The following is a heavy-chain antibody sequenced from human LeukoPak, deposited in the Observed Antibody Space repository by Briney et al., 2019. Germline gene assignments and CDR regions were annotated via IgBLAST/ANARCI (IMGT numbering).Heavy chain of an antibody. CDR2: INPNSGDT. CDR3: AREDSREFDF. J-gene: IGHJ4*02. CDR1: GYTFTAYY. V-gene: IGHV1-2*02. D-gene: IGHD5-24*01. Sequence: ASVKVSCKASGYTFTAYYIHWVRQAPGQGLEWMGWINPNSGDTNYAQSFRGRVTMTWDTSITTAYMELNRLTSDDTAMYYCAREDSREFDFWGQGTLVTVSS.